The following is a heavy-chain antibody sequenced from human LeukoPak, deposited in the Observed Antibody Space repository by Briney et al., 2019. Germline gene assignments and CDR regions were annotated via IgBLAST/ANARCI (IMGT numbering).Heavy chain of an antibody. D-gene: IGHD1-1*01. CDR2: IYHSGST. CDR3: ARGQLEYLGY. Sequence: SETLSLTCTVSGGSISSSSYYWGWIRQPPGKGLEWIGSIYHSGSTYYNPSLKSRVTISVDTSKNQFSLKLSSVTAADTAVYYCARGQLEYLGYWGQGTLVTVSS. J-gene: IGHJ4*02. V-gene: IGHV4-39*07. CDR1: GGSISSSSYY.